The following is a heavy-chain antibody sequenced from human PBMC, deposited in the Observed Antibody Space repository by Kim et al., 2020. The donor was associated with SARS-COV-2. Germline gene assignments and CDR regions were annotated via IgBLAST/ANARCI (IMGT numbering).Heavy chain of an antibody. CDR2: ISWNSGSI. V-gene: IGHV3-9*01. J-gene: IGHJ6*01. D-gene: IGHD3-9*01. Sequence: GGSRRLSCAASGFTFDDYAMHWVRQAPGKGLEWVSGISWNSGSIGYADSVKGRFTISRDNAKNSLYLQMNSLRAEDTALYYCAKEAYYDILTGYANYYYG. CDR1: GFTFDDYA. CDR3: AKEAYYDILTGYANYYYG.